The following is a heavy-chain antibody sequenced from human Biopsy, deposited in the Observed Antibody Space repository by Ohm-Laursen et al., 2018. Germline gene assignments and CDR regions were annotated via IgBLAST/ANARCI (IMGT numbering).Heavy chain of an antibody. CDR2: INCKTGAT. CDR1: SYTFTDYN. J-gene: IGHJ4*02. Sequence: SVKVSCKASSYTFTDYNIHWMRQAPGQGLEWLGYINCKTGATNYAQKFQGTAAMTRDTSISTAYLALGSLRSADTAIYYCARDPLNGHKHFDYWGQGSLVTVSS. D-gene: IGHD2-8*01. V-gene: IGHV1-2*02. CDR3: ARDPLNGHKHFDY.